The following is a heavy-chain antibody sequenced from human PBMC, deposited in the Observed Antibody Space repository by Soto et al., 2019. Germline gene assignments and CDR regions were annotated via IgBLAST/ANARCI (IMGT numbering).Heavy chain of an antibody. CDR1: GGTFSSYA. Sequence: ASVKVSCKASGGTFSSYAISWVRQAPGQGLEWMGGIIPIFGTANYAQKFQGRVTITADESTSTAYMELSSLRSEDTAVYYCARVIAARSHYYYYMDVWGKGTTVTVSS. V-gene: IGHV1-69*13. J-gene: IGHJ6*03. CDR3: ARVIAARSHYYYYMDV. CDR2: IIPIFGTA. D-gene: IGHD6-6*01.